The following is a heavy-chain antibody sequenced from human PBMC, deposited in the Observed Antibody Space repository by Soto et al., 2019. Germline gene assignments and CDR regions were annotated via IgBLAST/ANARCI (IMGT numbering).Heavy chain of an antibody. Sequence: VGSLRLSGAASGFNFSSYAMHWVRQARGKGLEWVAVISYDGGKKYYADSVKGRFTISRDNSKNTLYVEMNSLSAEDTAVYYCAREGQPAAGTTPHNWGQGTLVTVSS. D-gene: IGHD6-13*01. V-gene: IGHV3-30*04. CDR2: ISYDGGKK. CDR1: GFNFSSYA. CDR3: AREGQPAAGTTPHN. J-gene: IGHJ4*02.